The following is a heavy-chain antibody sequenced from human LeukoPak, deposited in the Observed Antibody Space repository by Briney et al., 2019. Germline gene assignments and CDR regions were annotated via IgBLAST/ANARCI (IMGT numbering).Heavy chain of an antibody. Sequence: GGSLRLSCAASGFTFSSYWMHWVRQAPGKGLVWVSRINSDGSSTSYADSVKGRFTISRDNAKNTLYLQMNSLRAEDTAVYYRARVRYFDWYLDYWGQGTLVTVSS. D-gene: IGHD3-9*01. J-gene: IGHJ4*02. CDR2: INSDGSST. CDR1: GFTFSSYW. V-gene: IGHV3-74*01. CDR3: ARVRYFDWYLDY.